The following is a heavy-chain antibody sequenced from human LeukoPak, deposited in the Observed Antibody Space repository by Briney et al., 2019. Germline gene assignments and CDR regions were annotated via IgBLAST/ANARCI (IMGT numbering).Heavy chain of an antibody. CDR1: GGSISSSSYY. J-gene: IGHJ4*02. V-gene: IGHV4-39*01. CDR2: IYYSGST. CDR3: ARHPRIMITFGFCN. D-gene: IGHD3-16*01. Sequence: SETLSLTCTVSGGSISSSSYYWGWIRQPPGKGLEWIGSIYYSGSTYYNPSLKSRVTISVDTSKNQFSLKLSSVTAADTVVYYCARHPRIMITFGFCNWGQGTLVTVSS.